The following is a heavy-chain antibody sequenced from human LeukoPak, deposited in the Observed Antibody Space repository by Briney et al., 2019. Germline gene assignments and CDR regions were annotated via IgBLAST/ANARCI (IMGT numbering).Heavy chain of an antibody. V-gene: IGHV4-39*01. J-gene: IGHJ5*02. CDR1: GDSISSGNYY. D-gene: IGHD1-1*01. Sequence: SETLSLTCTVSGDSISSGNYYWSWIRQPPGKGLEWIGSVYYSGYTYYNPSLKSRVTISVDTSKNQFSLKLNSLIAADTTVYYCARHDLTTRHWFDPWGQGTLVTVSS. CDR2: VYYSGYT. CDR3: ARHDLTTRHWFDP.